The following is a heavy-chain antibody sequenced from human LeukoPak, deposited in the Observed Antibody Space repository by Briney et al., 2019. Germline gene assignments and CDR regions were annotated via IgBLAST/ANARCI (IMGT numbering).Heavy chain of an antibody. CDR1: GFTFSSYW. V-gene: IGHV3-7*01. CDR2: IKQDGSEK. D-gene: IGHD3-3*01. J-gene: IGHJ4*02. Sequence: GGSLRLSCAASGFTFSSYWMSWVRQAPGKGLEWVANIKQDGSEKYYVDSVKGRFTISRDNAKNSLYLQMNSLRAEDTAVYYCARDITILGVVIISGQADYWGQGTLVTVSS. CDR3: ARDITILGVVIISGQADY.